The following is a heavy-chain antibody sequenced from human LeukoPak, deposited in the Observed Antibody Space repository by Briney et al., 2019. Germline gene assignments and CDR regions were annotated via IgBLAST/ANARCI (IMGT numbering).Heavy chain of an antibody. CDR2: ISGSGGNT. CDR1: GFTFANYA. V-gene: IGHV3-23*01. J-gene: IGHJ6*03. Sequence: GGSLRLSCVASGFTFANYAMSWVRQAPGKGLEWVSVISGSGGNTYYADSVKGRFTISRDNAKSSLYLQMSSLRAEDTALYFCATTGNFYDMDVWGKGTTVTVSS. CDR3: ATTGNFYDMDV. D-gene: IGHD1-1*01.